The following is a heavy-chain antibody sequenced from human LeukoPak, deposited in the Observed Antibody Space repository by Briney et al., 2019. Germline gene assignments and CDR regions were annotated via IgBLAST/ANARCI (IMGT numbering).Heavy chain of an antibody. J-gene: IGHJ4*02. V-gene: IGHV3-21*01. CDR3: ARAPGYYGDPFDY. Sequence: PGGSLRLPCAASGFTFSSYAFNWVRQAPGKGLEWVTCISSSTTYIYYADSVKGRFTISRDNAKNSLYLQMNSLRVEDTAVYYCARAPGYYGDPFDYRGQGTLVTVSS. CDR1: GFTFSSYA. D-gene: IGHD4-17*01. CDR2: ISSSTTYI.